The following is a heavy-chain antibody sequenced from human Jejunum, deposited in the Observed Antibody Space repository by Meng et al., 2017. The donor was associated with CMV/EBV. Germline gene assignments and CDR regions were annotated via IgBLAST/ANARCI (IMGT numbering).Heavy chain of an antibody. Sequence: GSISAGGNFWSWIRQHPGKGLEWIGNIYYVRGGTNNNPSFKSRVTISMDTSKNQFSLKLTSVTAADTAVYYCARLLWSGDVYFDYWGQGTLVTVSS. J-gene: IGHJ4*02. V-gene: IGHV4-31*02. D-gene: IGHD3-3*01. CDR1: GSISAGGNF. CDR3: ARLLWSGDVYFDY. CDR2: IYYVRGGT.